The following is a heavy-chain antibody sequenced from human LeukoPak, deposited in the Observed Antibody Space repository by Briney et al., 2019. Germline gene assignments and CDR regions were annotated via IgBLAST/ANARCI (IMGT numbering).Heavy chain of an antibody. Sequence: GGSLRLSCAASGFTFSSYAMHWVRQAPGKGLEWVAVISYDGSNKYYADSVKGRFTISRDNSKNTLYLRMNSLRAEDTAVYYCAREPHDYSKIVDNYGMDVWGQGTTVTVSS. J-gene: IGHJ6*02. CDR2: ISYDGSNK. CDR3: AREPHDYSKIVDNYGMDV. D-gene: IGHD4-11*01. CDR1: GFTFSSYA. V-gene: IGHV3-30-3*01.